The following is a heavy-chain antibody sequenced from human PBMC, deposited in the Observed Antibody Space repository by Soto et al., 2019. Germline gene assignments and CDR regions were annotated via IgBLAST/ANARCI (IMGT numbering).Heavy chain of an antibody. J-gene: IGHJ4*02. CDR2: IIPIFGTA. Sequence: GASVKVSCKASGGTFSSYAISWVRQAPGQGLEWMGGIIPIFGTANYAQKLQGRVTITADESTSTAYMELSSLRAEDTAGYYCARDHDEEMATSPFDYGGQGTLVTVSS. CDR1: GGTFSSYA. D-gene: IGHD5-12*01. V-gene: IGHV1-69*13. CDR3: ARDHDEEMATSPFDY.